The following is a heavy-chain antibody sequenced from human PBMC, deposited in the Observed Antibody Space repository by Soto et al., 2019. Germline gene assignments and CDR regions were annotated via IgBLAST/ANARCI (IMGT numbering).Heavy chain of an antibody. CDR2: IYYSGST. Sequence: SETLSLTCIVFGGSISSSSYYWGWIRQPPGKGLEWIGNIYYSGSTYYNPSLKSRVTISVDPSENQLSLKLSSVTAADTAVYYCARRYGYSFDYWGQGTLVTVS. V-gene: IGHV4-39*01. CDR1: GGSISSSSYY. D-gene: IGHD5-18*01. J-gene: IGHJ4*02. CDR3: ARRYGYSFDY.